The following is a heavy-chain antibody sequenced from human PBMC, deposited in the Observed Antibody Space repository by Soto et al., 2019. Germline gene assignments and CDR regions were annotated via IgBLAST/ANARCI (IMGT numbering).Heavy chain of an antibody. D-gene: IGHD4-17*01. J-gene: IGHJ4*02. CDR3: VRGTATTGTSIPLDQ. V-gene: IGHV3-30*03. Sequence: QVQLVESGGGAVQPGRSLRLSCATSGFRFRDRGMHWIRQARDKRLEWVATISHDGEYTYYADPVKGRFTVSRDNSKSTLSQQLDRLMSADTAIYHCVRGTATTGTSIPLDQWGRGAQVTVSP. CDR2: ISHDGEYT. CDR1: GFRFRDRG.